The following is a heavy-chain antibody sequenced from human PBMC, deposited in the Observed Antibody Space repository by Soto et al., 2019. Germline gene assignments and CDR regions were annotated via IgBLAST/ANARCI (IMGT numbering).Heavy chain of an antibody. CDR3: AKDLIS. V-gene: IGHV3-30*18. Sequence: GGSLRLSCAASGFTFSSYGMHWVRQAPGKGLEWVAVISYDGSNKYYADSVKGRFTISRDNSKNTLYLQMNSLRAEDTAVYYCAKDLISWGQGTLVTVPQ. J-gene: IGHJ5*02. CDR2: ISYDGSNK. CDR1: GFTFSSYG. D-gene: IGHD2-21*01.